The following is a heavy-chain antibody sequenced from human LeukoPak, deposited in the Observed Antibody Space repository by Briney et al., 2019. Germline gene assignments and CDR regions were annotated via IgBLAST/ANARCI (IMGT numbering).Heavy chain of an antibody. D-gene: IGHD6-19*01. J-gene: IGHJ4*02. CDR3: ASGLGSG. V-gene: IGHV4-34*01. CDR1: GGSFSGYY. CDR2: INHSGST. Sequence: SETLSLTCAVYGGSFSGYYWSWIRQPPGKGLEWIGEINHSGSTNYNPSLKSRVTISVDTSKNQFSLELSSVTAADTAVYYCASGLGSGWGQGTLVTVSS.